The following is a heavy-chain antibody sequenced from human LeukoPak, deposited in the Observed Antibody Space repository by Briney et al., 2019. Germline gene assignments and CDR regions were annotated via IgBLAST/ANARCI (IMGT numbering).Heavy chain of an antibody. CDR3: AKETRRYFDY. V-gene: IGHV1-46*01. CDR1: GYTFTNYY. J-gene: IGHJ4*02. CDR2: INPSGGST. Sequence: GASVKVSCKASGYTFTNYYMHWVRQAPGQGLEWMGIINPSGGSTSYTQMFQGRVTMTRDTSTSTVYMELSGLRSEDTAVYYCAKETRRYFDYWGQGTLVTVSS.